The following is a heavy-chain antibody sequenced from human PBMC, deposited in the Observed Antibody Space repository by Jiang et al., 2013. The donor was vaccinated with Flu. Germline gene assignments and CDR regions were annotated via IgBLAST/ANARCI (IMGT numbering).Heavy chain of an antibody. D-gene: IGHD6-13*01. CDR3: AKRGSSSSNYYSDMDV. J-gene: IGHJ6*02. Sequence: VQLVESGTEVQTPGASVKISCKASGYTFTTYYIHWVRQAPGQGLEWMGIINPSGVNTNYAQKFQGRLTMTSDTSTSTVYMELSSLRSEDTAIYYCAKRGSSSSNYYSDMDVWGQGTTVTVSS. V-gene: IGHV1-46*01. CDR2: INPSGVNT. CDR1: GYTFTTYY.